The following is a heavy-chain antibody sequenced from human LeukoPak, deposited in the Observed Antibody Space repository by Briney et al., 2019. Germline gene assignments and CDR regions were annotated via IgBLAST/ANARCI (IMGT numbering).Heavy chain of an antibody. D-gene: IGHD1-14*01. CDR1: GYTFTDYY. Sequence: ASVRVSCKASGYTFTDYYIHWVRQAPGQGLGWMGRINPNSVGTNDAQRFQGGVTVTRDTSISTAYMELSTLRSDDAAVYYCARAKRSTAGNWFDPWGQGNLVTVSS. J-gene: IGHJ5*02. CDR3: ARAKRSTAGNWFDP. V-gene: IGHV1-2*06. CDR2: INPNSVGT.